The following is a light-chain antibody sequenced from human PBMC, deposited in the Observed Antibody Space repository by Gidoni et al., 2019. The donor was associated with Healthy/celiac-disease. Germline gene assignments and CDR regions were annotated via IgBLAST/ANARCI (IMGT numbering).Light chain of an antibody. J-gene: IGLJ3*02. CDR2: DVS. CDR1: SSDVGGYNY. Sequence: QSALTHPRPVSGSPGQAVPISFTGTSSDVGGYNYVSCYQQHPGKAPKLMIYDVSKRPSGVPDRFSGSKSGNTASLTISGLQAEDEADYYCCSYAGSYTWVFGGGTKLTVL. V-gene: IGLV2-11*01. CDR3: CSYAGSYTWV.